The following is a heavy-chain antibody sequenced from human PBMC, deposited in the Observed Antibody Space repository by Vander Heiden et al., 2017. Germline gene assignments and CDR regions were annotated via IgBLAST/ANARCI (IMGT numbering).Heavy chain of an antibody. Sequence: EVQLLESGGGLVQPGGSLRLSCAASGFTFSSYAMTWVRQAPGKGREWGSAISGSGGSTYYADSVKGRFTISRDNSKNTLYLQMNSLRAEDTAVYYCAKGSQRDDAFDIWGQGTMLTVSS. CDR1: GFTFSSYA. V-gene: IGHV3-23*01. J-gene: IGHJ3*02. CDR2: ISGSGGST. CDR3: AKGSQRDDAFDI. D-gene: IGHD6-25*01.